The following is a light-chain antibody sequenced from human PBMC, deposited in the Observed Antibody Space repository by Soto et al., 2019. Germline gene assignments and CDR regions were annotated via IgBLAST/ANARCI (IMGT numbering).Light chain of an antibody. V-gene: IGLV2-8*01. Sequence: QSALIQPPSASGSPGQSVTISCTGTSSDVGGYNYVSWYQQHPGKSPKLIIYEVTKRPSGVPDLFSGSRSGNTASLTVSGLQAEDEADYYCSSYATGNNVVFGGGTKVTVL. J-gene: IGLJ2*01. CDR1: SSDVGGYNY. CDR3: SSYATGNNVV. CDR2: EVT.